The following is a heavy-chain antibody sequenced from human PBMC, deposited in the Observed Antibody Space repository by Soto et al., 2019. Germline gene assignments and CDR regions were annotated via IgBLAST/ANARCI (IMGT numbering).Heavy chain of an antibody. CDR1: DDSINSDKYY. CDR3: AKLEGLATISYYFDF. Sequence: QLQLQESGPGLVKPSETLSLTCSVSDDSINSDKYYCGWIRQPPGKGLEWIGSIYYRGNAYYNPSLQARDPRSLVKARSKAHLKLNSVTAADSAVYFCAKLEGLATISYYFDFWGPGALVTVSS. J-gene: IGHJ4*02. D-gene: IGHD3-9*01. CDR2: IYYRGNA. V-gene: IGHV4-39*01.